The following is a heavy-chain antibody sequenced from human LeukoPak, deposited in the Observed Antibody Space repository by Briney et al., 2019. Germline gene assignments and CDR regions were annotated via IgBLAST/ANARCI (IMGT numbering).Heavy chain of an antibody. V-gene: IGHV3-9*01. J-gene: IGHJ4*02. CDR2: ISWNSGSI. CDR1: VCTLDDYS. D-gene: IGHD5-18*01. CDR3: AKDMGYRYGYGSNY. Sequence: GWSLTLSCPASVCTLDDYSMHWVRQAPAKGLEGVAGISWNSGSIVYADYVKGRLTISRDNAKNSLYLQMNSMRAEDPALYYCAKDMGYRYGYGSNYWGQRTLVTV.